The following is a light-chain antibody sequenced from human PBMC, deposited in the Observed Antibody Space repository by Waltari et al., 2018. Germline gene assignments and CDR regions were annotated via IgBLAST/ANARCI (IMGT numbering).Light chain of an antibody. J-gene: IGKJ4*01. CDR2: DAS. Sequence: EIVLTQSPATLSLSPGESATLSCRASQSVNTYLAWYQQEPEQAPRLLIYDASNRATGIPASLVGGVSGTDFVLPISSREAEYFAVLCCQERSIWPGGSVGGVIRVDIK. CDR3: QERSIWPGGS. CDR1: QSVNTY. V-gene: IGKV3-11*01.